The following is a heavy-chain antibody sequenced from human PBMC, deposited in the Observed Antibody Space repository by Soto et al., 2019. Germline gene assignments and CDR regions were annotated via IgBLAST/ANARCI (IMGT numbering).Heavy chain of an antibody. CDR2: ISGGGDIT. V-gene: IGHV3-23*01. D-gene: IGHD3-10*01. CDR3: AKGRGGSGSLTPRVDF. CDR1: GFTFNNYA. Sequence: EVQLLESGGGLVQPGGSLRLSCAASGFTFNNYAMSWVRQAPGKGLEWVSAISGGGDITSYADSVKGRFTVSRDGSKNTLYVQMNSLRAEDTAVYYCAKGRGGSGSLTPRVDFWGQGTLVTVSS. J-gene: IGHJ4*02.